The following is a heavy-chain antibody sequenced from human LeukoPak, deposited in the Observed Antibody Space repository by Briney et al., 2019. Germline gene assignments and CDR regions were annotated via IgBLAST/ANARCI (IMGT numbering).Heavy chain of an antibody. V-gene: IGHV4-59*08. D-gene: IGHD1-14*01. CDR3: ARLLITGNTGYYHDS. J-gene: IGHJ4*02. CDR1: GTSVISHD. Sequence: SETLSLTCTVSGTSVISHDWSWIRQPPGKGLESIGYVYSSGSTNYNASLKSRVTISIDTSKNQFSLKLTSVTAADTAVYYCARLLITGNTGYYHDSWGQGTLVTVSS. CDR2: VYSSGST.